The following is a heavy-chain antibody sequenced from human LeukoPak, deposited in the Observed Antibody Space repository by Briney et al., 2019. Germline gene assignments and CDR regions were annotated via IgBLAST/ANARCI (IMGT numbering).Heavy chain of an antibody. CDR2: TYYRPKWYN. J-gene: IGHJ6*02. CDR1: GDSVSSNSAA. Sequence: SQTLSLTCAISGDSVSSNSAAWNWIRQSPSRGLEWLGRTYYRPKWYNDYAVSVKSRITINPDTSKNQFSLQLNSVTPEDTAVYYCARGGQQSFLYYYYGMDVWGQGTTVTVSS. CDR3: ARGGQQSFLYYYYGMDV. D-gene: IGHD6-13*01. V-gene: IGHV6-1*01.